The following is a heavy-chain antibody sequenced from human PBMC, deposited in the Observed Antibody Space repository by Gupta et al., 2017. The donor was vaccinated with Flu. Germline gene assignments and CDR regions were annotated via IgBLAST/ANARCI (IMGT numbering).Heavy chain of an antibody. J-gene: IGHJ4*02. Sequence: EVQLLESGGGLVQPGGPLRLSCAASGFTFSSYAMRWVRQAPGKGLEWVSAISGSGGSTYYADSVKGRFTISRDNSKNTLYLQMNSLRAEDTAVYYCAKQSNWGNGGYWGQGTLVTVSS. CDR1: GFTFSSYA. V-gene: IGHV3-23*01. D-gene: IGHD7-27*01. CDR2: ISGSGGST. CDR3: AKQSNWGNGGY.